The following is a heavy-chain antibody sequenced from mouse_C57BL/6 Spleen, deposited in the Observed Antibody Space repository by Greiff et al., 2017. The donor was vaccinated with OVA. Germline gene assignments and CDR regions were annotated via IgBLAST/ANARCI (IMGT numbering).Heavy chain of an antibody. J-gene: IGHJ1*03. V-gene: IGHV3-8*01. CDR2: ISYSGST. CDR1: GYSITSDY. D-gene: IGHD1-1*01. Sequence: VQLQQSGPGLAKPSQTLSLTCSVTGYSITSDYWNWIRKFPGNKLEYMGYISYSGSTYYNPSLKSRISITRDTSKNQYYLQLNSVTTEDTATYYCARLITTVVRDWYFDVWGTGTTVTVSS. CDR3: ARLITTVVRDWYFDV.